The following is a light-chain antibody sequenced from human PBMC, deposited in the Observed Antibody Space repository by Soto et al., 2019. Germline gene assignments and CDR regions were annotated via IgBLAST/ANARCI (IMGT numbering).Light chain of an antibody. CDR2: DTS. J-gene: IGKJ5*01. Sequence: IVVTQSPATLYVYTGERVTLSCRASQSVRNKVAWYQQKPGQTPRVTIYDTSTRAADIPARFSGSGYGTYFTLTISSLQSEDFAVYYCQQYNIWRSITFGPGTRLEI. CDR1: QSVRNK. V-gene: IGKV3-15*01. CDR3: QQYNIWRSIT.